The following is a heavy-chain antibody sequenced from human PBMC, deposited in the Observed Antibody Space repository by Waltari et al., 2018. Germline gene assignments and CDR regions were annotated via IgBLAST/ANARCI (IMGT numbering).Heavy chain of an antibody. CDR2: VSPILGTA. J-gene: IGHJ4*02. Sequence: QVQLVQSGAEEKPPGSSVVVSSRLLGTPTSYLLSWVRHGPRQGLEWMGGVSPILGTANYAQKFQGRVTITADESTSTAYMELSSLRSEDTAVYYCASQAYDYASSGYSFDYWGQGTLVTVSS. CDR3: ASQAYDYASSGYSFDY. D-gene: IGHD3-22*01. V-gene: IGHV1-69*01. CDR1: GTPTSYL.